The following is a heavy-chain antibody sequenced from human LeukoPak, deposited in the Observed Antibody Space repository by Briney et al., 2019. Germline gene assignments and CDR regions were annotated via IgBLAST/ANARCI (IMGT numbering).Heavy chain of an antibody. CDR1: GGSFSGYY. Sequence: SETLSLTCAVYGGSFSGYYWIWIRQSPGKGLEWIGEISHSGSSYYNPSLKSRVTISLDTSKNHFFLKLTSVTAADTAVYYCARGVSDQNWGQGTLVTVSS. CDR3: ARGVSDQN. CDR2: ISHSGSS. V-gene: IGHV4-34*01. J-gene: IGHJ4*02.